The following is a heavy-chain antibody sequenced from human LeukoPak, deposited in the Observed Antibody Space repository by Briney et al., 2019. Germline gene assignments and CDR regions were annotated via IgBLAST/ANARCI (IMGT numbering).Heavy chain of an antibody. J-gene: IGHJ4*02. V-gene: IGHV3-30*18. Sequence: QPGRPLILSCAASGFSFSSYGMHWVRQAPGKGLEWVAVITLNGRNKYYADSVKGRFTISRENSKDTLYLQMNSLRAEDTAVYYCAKDQVGSGSHEYCFDYWGQGTLVTVSS. CDR3: AKDQVGSGSHEYCFDY. CDR2: ITLNGRNK. CDR1: GFSFSSYG. D-gene: IGHD1-26*01.